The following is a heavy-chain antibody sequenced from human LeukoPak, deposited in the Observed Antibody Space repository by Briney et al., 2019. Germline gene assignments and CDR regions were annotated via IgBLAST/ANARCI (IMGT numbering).Heavy chain of an antibody. CDR2: IYYSGST. J-gene: IGHJ4*02. V-gene: IGHV4-59*01. D-gene: IGHD6-19*01. CDR1: GGSISSYY. CDR3: ARVGSISGFYDY. Sequence: RASETLSLTCTVSGGSISSYYWSWIRQPPGKGLEWVGYIYYSGSTNYNPSLKSRVTISVDTSKNQFSLKLSSVTAADTAVYYCARVGSISGFYDYWGQGTLVTVSS.